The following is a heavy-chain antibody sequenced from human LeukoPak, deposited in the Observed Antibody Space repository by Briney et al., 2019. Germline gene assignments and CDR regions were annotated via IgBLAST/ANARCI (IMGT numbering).Heavy chain of an antibody. CDR1: GVSISSSNSY. D-gene: IGHD3-22*01. CDR2: IYYSGNT. Sequence: SETLSLTCTVSGVSISSSNSYWGWIRQPPGKGLEWIGSIYYSGNTYYNASLKSQVSISIDTSKNQFSLKLSSVTAADTAVYYCARGAHVRMYDSNHNCFDPWGQGTLVTVSS. J-gene: IGHJ5*02. CDR3: ARGAHVRMYDSNHNCFDP. V-gene: IGHV4-39*07.